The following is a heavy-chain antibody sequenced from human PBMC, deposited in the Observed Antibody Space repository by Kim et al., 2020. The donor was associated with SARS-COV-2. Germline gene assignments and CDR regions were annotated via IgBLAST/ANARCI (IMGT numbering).Heavy chain of an antibody. D-gene: IGHD2-15*01. CDR1: GGTFSSYA. CDR2: IIPILGIA. V-gene: IGHV1-69*04. CDR3: ARGVTLSLSGVVVAATALDY. J-gene: IGHJ4*02. Sequence: SVKVSCKASGGTFSSYAISWVRQAPGQGLDWMGRIIPILGIANYAQKFQGRVTITADKSTSTAYMELSSLRSEDTAVYYCARGVTLSLSGVVVAATALDYWGQGTLVTVSS.